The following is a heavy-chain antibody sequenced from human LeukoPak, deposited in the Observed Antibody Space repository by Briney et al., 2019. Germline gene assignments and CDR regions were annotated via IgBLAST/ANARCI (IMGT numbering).Heavy chain of an antibody. CDR3: ARGGGGSYYHLLDY. D-gene: IGHD1-26*01. CDR2: ISSSSSYI. CDR1: GFTFSSYS. V-gene: IGHV3-21*01. Sequence: PGGSLRLSCAASGFTFSSYSMNWVRQAPGKGLEWVSSISSSSSYIYYADSVKGRFTISRNNAKNSLYLQMNSVRAEDTAVYYCARGGGGSYYHLLDYWGQGTLVTVSS. J-gene: IGHJ4*02.